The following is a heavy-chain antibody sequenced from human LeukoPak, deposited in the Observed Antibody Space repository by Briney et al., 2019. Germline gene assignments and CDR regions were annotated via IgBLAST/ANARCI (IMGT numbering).Heavy chain of an antibody. Sequence: SETLSLTCTVSGGSISSGDYYWNWIRQPPGKGLEWIGEINHSGSTNYNPSLKSRVTISVDTSKNQFSLKLSSVTAADTAVYYCARGGIYKYYDSSGYDYWGQGTLVTVSS. CDR3: ARGGIYKYYDSSGYDY. V-gene: IGHV4-39*07. CDR2: INHSGST. D-gene: IGHD3-22*01. CDR1: GGSISSGDYY. J-gene: IGHJ4*02.